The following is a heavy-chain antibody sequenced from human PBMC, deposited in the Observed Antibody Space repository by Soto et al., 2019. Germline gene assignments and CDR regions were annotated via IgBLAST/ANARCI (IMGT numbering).Heavy chain of an antibody. CDR2: IYPGDSDT. CDR1: GYSFTSYW. CDR3: ARLAETGSTYNWFDP. D-gene: IGHD1-1*01. V-gene: IGHV5-51*01. Sequence: LKISCKGSGYSFTSYWIGWVRQMPGKGLEWMGTIYPGDSDTRYSPSFQGQVTISADKSISTAYLQWSSLKASDTAMYYCARLAETGSTYNWFDPWGQGTLVTVSS. J-gene: IGHJ5*02.